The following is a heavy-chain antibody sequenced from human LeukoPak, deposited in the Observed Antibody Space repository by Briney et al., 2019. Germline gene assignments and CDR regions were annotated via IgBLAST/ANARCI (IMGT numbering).Heavy chain of an antibody. V-gene: IGHV3-30-3*01. D-gene: IGHD3-22*01. Sequence: GGSLRLSCAASGFTFGSYAMHWVRQAPGKGLEWVAVISYDGSNKYYADSVKGRFTISRDKSKNTLYLQMNSLRAEDTAVYYCARDHKREDYYDSSGYYPYWGQGTLVTVSS. CDR3: ARDHKREDYYDSSGYYPY. CDR1: GFTFGSYA. J-gene: IGHJ4*02. CDR2: ISYDGSNK.